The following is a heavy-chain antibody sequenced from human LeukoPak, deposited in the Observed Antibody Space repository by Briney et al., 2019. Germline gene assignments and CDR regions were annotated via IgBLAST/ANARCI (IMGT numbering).Heavy chain of an antibody. CDR2: IYRIGST. CDR3: PRGAGAYCGDDCYRNFDS. V-gene: IGHV3-66*03. J-gene: IGHJ4*02. CDR1: GLTVSRDY. Sequence: GGSLRLSCAVSGLTVSRDYRSWVRQAPGRGLERVSHIYRIGSTYYADSVKGRFTISIDNSKNTLSLQMESLRGEDTAVYSCPRGAGAYCGDDCYRNFDSWGQGTQVTVSS. D-gene: IGHD2-21*02.